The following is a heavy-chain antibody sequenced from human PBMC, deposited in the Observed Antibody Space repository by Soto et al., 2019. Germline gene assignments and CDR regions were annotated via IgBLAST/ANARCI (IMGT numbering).Heavy chain of an antibody. Sequence: QVQLVQSGAEVKKPGSSVKVSCKASGGTFSSYAISWVRQAPGQGLEWMGGIIPIFGTANYAQQFQGRVTITADESTSTAYMELSSLRSEDTAVYYCARELPSPIHTKYSGSYDGLGFDYWGQGTLVTVSS. CDR2: IIPIFGTA. CDR1: GGTFSSYA. V-gene: IGHV1-69*01. D-gene: IGHD1-26*01. J-gene: IGHJ4*02. CDR3: ARELPSPIHTKYSGSYDGLGFDY.